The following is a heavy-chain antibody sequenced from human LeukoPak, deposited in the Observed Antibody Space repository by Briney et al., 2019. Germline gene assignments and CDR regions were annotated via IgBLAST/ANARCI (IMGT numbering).Heavy chain of an antibody. Sequence: PSETLSLTCGVYDGSFGGYHWNWIRQPPGKRLEWIGEITYGGSTNYNQSLRSRVTMSVDTSKKQFSLQLTSVTAADTAVYYCVRGRYCSSANCYDYFDTWGPGTHVSVSS. J-gene: IGHJ5*02. CDR3: VRGRYCSSANCYDYFDT. V-gene: IGHV4-34*01. D-gene: IGHD2-2*01. CDR2: ITYGGST. CDR1: DGSFGGYH.